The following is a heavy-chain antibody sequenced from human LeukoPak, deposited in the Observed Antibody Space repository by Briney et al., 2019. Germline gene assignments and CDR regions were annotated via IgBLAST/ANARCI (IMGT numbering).Heavy chain of an antibody. Sequence: GGSLRLSCAASGFTFDDYAMHWVRQAPGKGLEWVSGISWNSGSIGYADSVKGRFTISGDNAKNSLYLQMNSLRAKDTALYYCAKDSLPYSSGYGMDVWGQGTTVTVSS. V-gene: IGHV3-9*01. CDR2: ISWNSGSI. CDR3: AKDSLPYSSGYGMDV. D-gene: IGHD6-19*01. CDR1: GFTFDDYA. J-gene: IGHJ6*02.